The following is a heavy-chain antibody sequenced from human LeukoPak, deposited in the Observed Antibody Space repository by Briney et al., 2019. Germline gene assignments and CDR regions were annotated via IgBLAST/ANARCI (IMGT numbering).Heavy chain of an antibody. J-gene: IGHJ4*02. CDR1: GGSFSGYY. CDR3: ARADYRVGATIVDY. Sequence: SETLSLTCAVYGGSFSGYYWSWIRQPPGKGLEWIGEINHSGSTNYNPSLKSRVTISVDTSKNQFSLKLSSVTAADTAVYYCARADYRVGATIVDYWGQGTLVTVSS. CDR2: INHSGST. V-gene: IGHV4-34*01. D-gene: IGHD1-26*01.